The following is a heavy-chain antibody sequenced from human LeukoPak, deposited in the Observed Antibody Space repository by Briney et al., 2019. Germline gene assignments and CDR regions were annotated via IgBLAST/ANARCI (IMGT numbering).Heavy chain of an antibody. CDR1: GFTFSSYA. J-gene: IGHJ4*02. V-gene: IGHV3-30-3*01. CDR3: ISLKYYFDY. Sequence: QPGRSLRLSCAASGFTFSSYAMHWVRQAPGKGLEWVAVISYDGSNKYYADSVKGRFTISRDNSKNTLYLQMNSLRAEDTAAYYCISLKYYFDYWGQGTLVTVSS. CDR2: ISYDGSNK.